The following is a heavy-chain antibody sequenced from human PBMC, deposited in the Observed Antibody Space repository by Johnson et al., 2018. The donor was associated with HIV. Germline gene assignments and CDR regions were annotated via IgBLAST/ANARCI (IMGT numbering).Heavy chain of an antibody. CDR2: IGTAGDT. CDR3: ARSPLYDTTGFDS. V-gene: IGHV3-13*01. D-gene: IGHD3-22*01. J-gene: IGHJ3*02. CDR1: GFTFSNYG. Sequence: VQLVESGGGVVQPGRSLRLSCAASGFTFSNYGMHWVRQAPGKGLEWVSAIGTAGDTYYPGSVKGRFTISRENAKNSLYLQMKSLRVGDTAGYYCARSPLYDTTGFDSWGQGTMVTVSS.